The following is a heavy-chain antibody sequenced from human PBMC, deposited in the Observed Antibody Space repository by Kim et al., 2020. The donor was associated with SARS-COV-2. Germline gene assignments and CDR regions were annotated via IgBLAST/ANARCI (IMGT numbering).Heavy chain of an antibody. Sequence: ASVKVSCKASGYTFTDYGISWVRQAPGQGLEWMGWISVYNGDIKYAQKFQGRVTVTTETSTSTAYMEVRSLRSDDTAVYYCARYASKYCSRTSCYSGYYYYGMDVWGQGTTVTVSS. V-gene: IGHV1-18*04. J-gene: IGHJ6*02. D-gene: IGHD2-2*02. CDR3: ARYASKYCSRTSCYSGYYYYGMDV. CDR2: ISVYNGDI. CDR1: GYTFTDYG.